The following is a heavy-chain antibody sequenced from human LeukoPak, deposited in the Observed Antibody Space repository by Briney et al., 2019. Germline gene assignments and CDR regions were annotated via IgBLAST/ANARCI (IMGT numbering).Heavy chain of an antibody. Sequence: PSETLSLTCTVSGGSISSYYWSWIRQPAGKGLEWIGRIYTSGSTNYNPPLKSRVTMSVDTSRNQFSLKLSSVTAADTAVYYCARDFTDSGSSLVYYYYYYMDVWGKGTTVTVSS. D-gene: IGHD1-26*01. CDR1: GGSISSYY. CDR3: ARDFTDSGSSLVYYYYYYMDV. J-gene: IGHJ6*03. V-gene: IGHV4-4*07. CDR2: IYTSGST.